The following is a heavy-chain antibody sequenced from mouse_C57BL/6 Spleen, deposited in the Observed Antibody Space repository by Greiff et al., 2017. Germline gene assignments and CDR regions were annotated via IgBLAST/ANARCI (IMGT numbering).Heavy chain of an antibody. CDR2: IDPSDSYT. Sequence: VQLQQSGAELVMPGASVKLSCKASGYTFTSYWMHWVKQRPGQGLEWIGEIDPSDSYTNYNQKFKGKSTLTVDKSSSTAYMQLSSLTSEDSAVYYCARRRGNSPYAMDYWGQGTSVTVSS. CDR1: GYTFTSYW. D-gene: IGHD2-1*01. CDR3: ARRRGNSPYAMDY. J-gene: IGHJ4*01. V-gene: IGHV1-69*01.